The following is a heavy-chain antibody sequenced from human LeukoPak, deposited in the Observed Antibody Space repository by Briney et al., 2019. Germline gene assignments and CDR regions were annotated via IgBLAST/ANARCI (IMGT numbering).Heavy chain of an antibody. D-gene: IGHD6-6*01. J-gene: IGHJ5*02. CDR2: IIPILGIA. CDR1: GGTFSSYT. V-gene: IGHV1-69*04. CDR3: ARDFGGRIAAPLGRHWFDP. Sequence: ASVRVSCNASGGTFSSYTISLVRQAPGQGLEWMGRIIPILGIANYAQKFQGRVTITADKSTSTAYMELSSLRSEDTAVYYCARDFGGRIAAPLGRHWFDPWGQGTLVTVSS.